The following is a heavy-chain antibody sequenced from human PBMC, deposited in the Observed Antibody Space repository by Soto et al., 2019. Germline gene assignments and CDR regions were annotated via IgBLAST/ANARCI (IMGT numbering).Heavy chain of an antibody. D-gene: IGHD2-2*02. CDR2: IYHSGNT. CDR3: ARGLGYCDGATCYRYLDY. CDR1: GGSIISSGGYS. J-gene: IGHJ4*02. Sequence: QLQLQESGSGLVKPSQTLSLTCAVSGGSIISSGGYSWSWIRQPPGKGLEWIGYIYHSGNTYYNPSLRSRVTISVDRSKNQFSLNLTSVTAADTAMYYCARGLGYCDGATCYRYLDYWGQGTLVTVSS. V-gene: IGHV4-30-2*01.